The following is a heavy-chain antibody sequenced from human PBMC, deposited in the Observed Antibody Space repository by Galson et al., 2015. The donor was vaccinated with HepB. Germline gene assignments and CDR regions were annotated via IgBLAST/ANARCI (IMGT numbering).Heavy chain of an antibody. D-gene: IGHD6-13*01. CDR2: IRSKANSYAT. V-gene: IGHV3-73*01. CDR3: TRHTSGIAAAGILFDP. Sequence: SLRLSCAASGFTFGGSAMHWVRQASGKGLEWVGRIRSKANSYATAYAASVKGRFTISRDDSKNTAYLQMNSLKTEDTAVYYCTRHTSGIAAAGILFDPWGQGTLVTVSS. J-gene: IGHJ5*02. CDR1: GFTFGGSA.